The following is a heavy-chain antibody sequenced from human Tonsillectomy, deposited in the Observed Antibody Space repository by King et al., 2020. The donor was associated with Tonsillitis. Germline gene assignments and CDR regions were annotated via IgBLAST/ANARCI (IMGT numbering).Heavy chain of an antibody. CDR1: GGSISSSDHY. Sequence: QLQESGPGVVKPSETLSLTCTVSGGSISSSDHYWGWIRQPPGKGLEWIGYMYYSGTIFNNPSLKSRITISGGTSENRFSLKLSSVTAADTAVYFCARSVLGSFDYWGQGALVTVSS. D-gene: IGHD1-26*01. J-gene: IGHJ4*02. V-gene: IGHV4-39*01. CDR3: ARSVLGSFDY. CDR2: MYYSGTI.